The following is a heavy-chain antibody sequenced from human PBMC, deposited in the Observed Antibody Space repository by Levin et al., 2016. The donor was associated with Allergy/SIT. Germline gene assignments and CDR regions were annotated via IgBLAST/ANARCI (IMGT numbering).Heavy chain of an antibody. Sequence: GESLKISCVASGFTFSGHDMHWVRQAPGKGLEWVSGIDIAGGTYYSGSAKGRFTISRANAQNSLYLQMNSLTAGDTAVYYCARRQRGLPSQSDAFDVWGRGTMVTVSS. CDR3: ARRQRGLPSQSDAFDV. J-gene: IGHJ3*01. V-gene: IGHV3-13*01. D-gene: IGHD3-22*01. CDR1: GFTFSGHD. CDR2: IDIAGGT.